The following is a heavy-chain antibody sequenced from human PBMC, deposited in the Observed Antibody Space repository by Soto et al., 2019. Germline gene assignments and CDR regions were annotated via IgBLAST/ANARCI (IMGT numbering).Heavy chain of an antibody. D-gene: IGHD2-15*01. V-gene: IGHV1-46*03. CDR1: GYTFTSYY. CDR3: ARGGAVAATVYAFDI. Sequence: ASVKVSCKASGYTFTSYYMHWVRQAPGQGLEWMGIINPSGGSTSYAQKFQGRVTMTRDTSTSTVYMELSSLRSEDTAVYYCARGGAVAATVYAFDIWGQGTMVTVSS. CDR2: INPSGGST. J-gene: IGHJ3*02.